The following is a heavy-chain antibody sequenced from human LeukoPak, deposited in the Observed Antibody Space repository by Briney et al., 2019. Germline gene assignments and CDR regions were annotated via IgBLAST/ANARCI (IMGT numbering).Heavy chain of an antibody. CDR3: ARFHRHQLPKSDY. V-gene: IGHV1-8*01. Sequence: ASVKVSCKTSGYMFTDYDINWARQATGQGLEWMGWMNPYSGSTGYAQNFQGRVTMTRDTSITTAYMELSSLTSEDTAVYYCARFHRHQLPKSDYWGQGTLVTVSS. CDR1: GYMFTDYD. J-gene: IGHJ4*02. CDR2: MNPYSGST. D-gene: IGHD1-14*01.